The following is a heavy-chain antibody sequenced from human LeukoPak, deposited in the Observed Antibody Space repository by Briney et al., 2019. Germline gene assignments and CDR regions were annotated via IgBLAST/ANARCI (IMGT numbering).Heavy chain of an antibody. Sequence: ASVKVSCKASGYTFTDYYIHWVRQAPGQGLEWMGWINPNSGDTNYAQKFQGRVTMTRDTSISTAYMELSRLRSDDTAVYYCARWGGHCTSGLCYYFDCWGQGTLVTVSS. V-gene: IGHV1-2*02. CDR3: ARWGGHCTSGLCYYFDC. CDR1: GYTFTDYY. D-gene: IGHD2-8*01. J-gene: IGHJ4*02. CDR2: INPNSGDT.